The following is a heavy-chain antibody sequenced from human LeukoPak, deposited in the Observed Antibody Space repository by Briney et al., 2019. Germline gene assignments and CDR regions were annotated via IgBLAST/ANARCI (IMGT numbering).Heavy chain of an antibody. Sequence: GGSLRLSCAASGFSFNSYNMNWVRQAPGKGLEWVSCITSGSYIYYADSVKGRFTISRDNAKNSLSLQMNSLRAEDTAVYYCAREPTERYFDLWGRGTLVTVSS. CDR1: GFSFNSYN. V-gene: IGHV3-21*01. J-gene: IGHJ2*01. CDR2: ITSGSYI. D-gene: IGHD1-26*01. CDR3: AREPTERYFDL.